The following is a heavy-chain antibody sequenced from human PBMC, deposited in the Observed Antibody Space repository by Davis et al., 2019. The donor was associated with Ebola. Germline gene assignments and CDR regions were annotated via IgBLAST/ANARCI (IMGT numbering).Heavy chain of an antibody. CDR1: GYTFTSYG. CDR3: ARADPYSANDAFDI. Sequence: AASVKVSCKASGYTFTSYGISWVRRAPGQGLEWMGWISAYNGNTNYAQKLQGRVTMTTDTSTSTAYMELRSLRSDDTAVYYCARADPYSANDAFDIWGQGTMVTVSS. CDR2: ISAYNGNT. V-gene: IGHV1-18*01. J-gene: IGHJ3*02. D-gene: IGHD1-26*01.